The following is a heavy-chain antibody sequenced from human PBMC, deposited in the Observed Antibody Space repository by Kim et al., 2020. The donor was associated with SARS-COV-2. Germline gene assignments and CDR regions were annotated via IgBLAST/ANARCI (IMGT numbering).Heavy chain of an antibody. D-gene: IGHD3-22*01. Sequence: RFTISRDNSKNTLYLQMNSLRAEDTAVYYCAKDSRGDRGYYYDSSGYFDYWGQGTLVTVSS. V-gene: IGHV3-23*01. CDR3: AKDSRGDRGYYYDSSGYFDY. J-gene: IGHJ4*02.